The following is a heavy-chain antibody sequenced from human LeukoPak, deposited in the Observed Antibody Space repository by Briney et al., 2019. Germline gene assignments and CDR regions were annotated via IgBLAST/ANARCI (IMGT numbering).Heavy chain of an antibody. V-gene: IGHV4-39*01. CDR3: ARLSQWRFDY. CDR2: IYYSGST. D-gene: IGHD6-19*01. J-gene: IGHJ4*02. CDR1: GGSISSSSYY. Sequence: KASETLSLTCTVSGGSISSSSYYWGWIRQPPGKGLEWIGSIYYSGSTYYNPSLKSRVTISVDTSKNQFSLKLSSVTAADTAVYYCARLSQWRFDYWGQGTLVTVSS.